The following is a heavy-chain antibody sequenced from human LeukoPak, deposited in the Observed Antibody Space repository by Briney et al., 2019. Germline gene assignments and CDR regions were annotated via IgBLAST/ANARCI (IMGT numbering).Heavy chain of an antibody. V-gene: IGHV1-18*01. J-gene: IGHJ4*02. D-gene: IGHD3-22*01. CDR3: ALIYYDSSGYYRDY. CDR1: GYTFTSYG. CDR2: ISAYNGNT. Sequence: ASAKVSCKASGYTFTSYGISWVRQAPGQGLEWMGWISAYNGNTNYAQKLQGRVTMTTDTSTSTAYMELRSLRSDDTAVYYCALIYYDSSGYYRDYWGQGTLVTVSS.